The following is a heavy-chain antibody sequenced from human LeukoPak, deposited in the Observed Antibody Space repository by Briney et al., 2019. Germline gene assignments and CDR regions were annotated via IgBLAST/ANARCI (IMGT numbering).Heavy chain of an antibody. D-gene: IGHD1-14*01. CDR1: GGSISTYY. CDR2: VYYSGNT. V-gene: IGHV4-59*01. CDR3: ASGPEPYYSHY. J-gene: IGHJ4*02. Sequence: PSETLSLTCSFSGGSISTYYYSWIRQPPGKELEWIGYVYYSGNTNYNPSLKSRVTISLDTSKNHLSLKMTSVTVADTAMYYCASGPEPYYSHYWGQGALVTVSS.